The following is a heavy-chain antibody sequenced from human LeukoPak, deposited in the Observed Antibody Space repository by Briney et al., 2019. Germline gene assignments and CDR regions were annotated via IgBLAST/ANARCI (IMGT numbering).Heavy chain of an antibody. CDR2: IYHSGST. Sequence: SETLSLTCAVSGGSISSSNWWSWVRQPPGKGLEWIGEIYHSGSTNYNPSLKSRVTISVDKSKNQFSLKLSSVTAADTAVYYCATSPPVVPAAITAFDIWGQGTMVTVSS. CDR3: ATSPPVVPAAITAFDI. J-gene: IGHJ3*02. D-gene: IGHD2-2*01. CDR1: GGSISSSNW. V-gene: IGHV4-4*02.